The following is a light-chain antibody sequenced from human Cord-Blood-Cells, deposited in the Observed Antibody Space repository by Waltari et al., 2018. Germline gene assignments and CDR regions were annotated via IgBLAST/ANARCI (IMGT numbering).Light chain of an antibody. CDR2: DVS. V-gene: IGLV2-14*01. Sequence: QSALTKPAPVSGSPGQSITISCTGTSSDVGGYNSVSWYQQHPGKAPKLMIYDVSNRPSGVSNRFSGSKSGNTASLTISGLQAEDEADYYCSSYTSSSTLVFGTGTKVTVL. CDR1: SSDVGGYNS. J-gene: IGLJ1*01. CDR3: SSYTSSSTLV.